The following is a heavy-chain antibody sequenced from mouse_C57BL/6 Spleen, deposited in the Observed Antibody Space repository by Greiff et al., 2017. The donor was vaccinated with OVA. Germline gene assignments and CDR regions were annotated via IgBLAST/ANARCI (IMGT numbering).Heavy chain of an antibody. V-gene: IGHV1-72*01. CDR3: ARKEGSTMVTTGFDY. CDR1: GYTFTSYW. D-gene: IGHD2-2*01. CDR2: IGPNSGGT. J-gene: IGHJ2*01. Sequence: QVQLKQPGAELVKPGASVKLSCKASGYTFTSYWMHWVKQRPGRGLEWIGRIGPNSGGTKYNEKFKSKATLTVDKPSSTAYMQLSSLTSEDSAVYYCARKEGSTMVTTGFDYWGQGTTLTVSS.